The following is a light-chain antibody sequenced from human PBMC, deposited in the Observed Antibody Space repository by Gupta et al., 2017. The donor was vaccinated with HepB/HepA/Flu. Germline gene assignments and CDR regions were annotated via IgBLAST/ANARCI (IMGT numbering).Light chain of an antibody. V-gene: IGKV3-20*01. CDR3: QQDGSSYS. J-gene: IGKJ1*01. CDR2: GAS. Sequence: EIVLTQSPGTLSLSPGERATLSCRASQSVSSSYLAWYQQKPGQAPRLLIYGASSRATGIPDRFSGSGYGTDFTLTSSRREPEDFAVYYWQQDGSSYSFGQGTKVEIK. CDR1: QSVSSSY.